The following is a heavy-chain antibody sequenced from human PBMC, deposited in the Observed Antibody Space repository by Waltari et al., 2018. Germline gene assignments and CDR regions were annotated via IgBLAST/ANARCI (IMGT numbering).Heavy chain of an antibody. CDR1: GFLFDDYA. CDR2: ISWNSGSI. J-gene: IGHJ3*02. V-gene: IGHV3-9*01. CDR3: AKSPYAFLRGAFDI. Sequence: EVQLVESGGGLVQPGRSLRLSCAASGFLFDDYAMHWVRKAPGKGLGWFSGISWNSGSIGYADSVKGRFTISRDNAKNSLYLQMNSLRAEDTALYYCAKSPYAFLRGAFDIWGQGTMVTVSS. D-gene: IGHD3-16*01.